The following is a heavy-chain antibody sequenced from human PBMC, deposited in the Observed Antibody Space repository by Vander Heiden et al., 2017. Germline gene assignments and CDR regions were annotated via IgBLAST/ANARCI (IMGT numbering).Heavy chain of an antibody. CDR3: AKDPGRGYFYWFDP. V-gene: IGHV3-23*01. CDR1: GFTFRNYV. Sequence: VQLLEPGGGLVQPGGSLRLPCAAFGFTFRNYVLNWGRQAPGKGLEWVAGISGGGTAYYGDSVKGRFTISRDNSNDTLFLQMNSLRAEDTAIYYCAKDPGRGYFYWFDPWGQGTLVTVSS. CDR2: ISGGGTA. J-gene: IGHJ5*02. D-gene: IGHD3-22*01.